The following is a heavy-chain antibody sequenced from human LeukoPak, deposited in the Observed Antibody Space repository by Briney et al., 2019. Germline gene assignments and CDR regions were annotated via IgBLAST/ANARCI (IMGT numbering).Heavy chain of an antibody. J-gene: IGHJ6*02. V-gene: IGHV3-66*02. Sequence: PGVSLRLSCAASGFTVNSNYMSWVRQAPGKGLEWVSLIYTGGGTYYADSVKGRFTISRDNSKNTLYLQMNSLRPEDTAVYYCARGFGKVAANVFGGYTMDVWGQGTTVTVSS. CDR3: ARGFGKVAANVFGGYTMDV. CDR2: IYTGGGT. D-gene: IGHD6-6*01. CDR1: GFTVNSNY.